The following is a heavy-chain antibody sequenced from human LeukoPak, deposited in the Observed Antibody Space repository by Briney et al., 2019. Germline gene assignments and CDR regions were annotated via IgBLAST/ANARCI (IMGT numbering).Heavy chain of an antibody. Sequence: GGSLRLSCAASGFTVSDYYMSWVRQAPGKGLEWVSVVYSGGNTYYADSVKGRFTISRDNSKNTLYLQMNSLRAEDTAVYYCARDRSFIAAAGIDYWGQGTLVTVSS. CDR1: GFTVSDYY. J-gene: IGHJ4*02. CDR3: ARDRSFIAAAGIDY. V-gene: IGHV3-53*05. D-gene: IGHD6-13*01. CDR2: VYSGGNT.